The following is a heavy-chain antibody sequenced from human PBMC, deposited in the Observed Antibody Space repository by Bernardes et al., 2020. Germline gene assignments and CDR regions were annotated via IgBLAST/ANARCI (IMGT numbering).Heavy chain of an antibody. V-gene: IGHV4-4*02. CDR3: ARKGVWNYYAFDI. D-gene: IGHD1-7*01. CDR2: IYHSGST. CDR1: GGSISSSNW. J-gene: IGHJ3*02. Sequence: SETLSLTCAVSGGSISSSNWWSWVRQPPGKGLEWIGEIYHSGSTNYNPSLKSRVTISVDKSKNQFSLKLSSVTAADTAVYYCARKGVWNYYAFDIWGQGTMVTVSS.